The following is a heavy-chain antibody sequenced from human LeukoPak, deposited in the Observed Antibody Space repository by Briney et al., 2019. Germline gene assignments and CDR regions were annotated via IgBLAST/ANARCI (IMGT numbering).Heavy chain of an antibody. CDR2: ISRSSSTI. V-gene: IGHV3-48*01. CDR3: ASLTHDAFDI. J-gene: IGHJ3*02. CDR1: GFTFSNYS. Sequence: GGSLRLSCAASGFTFSNYSMNWVRQAPGKGLEWVSYISRSSSTIYYADSVKGRFTISRDNAKNSLYLQMNSLRAEDTAVYYCASLTHDAFDIWGQGTMVTVSS.